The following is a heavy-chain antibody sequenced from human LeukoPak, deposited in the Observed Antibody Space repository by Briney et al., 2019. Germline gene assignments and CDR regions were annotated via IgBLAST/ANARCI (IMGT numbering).Heavy chain of an antibody. V-gene: IGHV3-48*01. CDR3: ARDPLNWNYGEMNY. J-gene: IGHJ4*02. D-gene: IGHD1-7*01. Sequence: GGSLRLSCAASGFTFSSYEMNWVRQAPGKGLEWVSYISSSSSTIYYADSVKGRFTISRDNAKNSLYLQMNSMITEDTAVYYCARDPLNWNYGEMNYWGQGTLVTVSS. CDR2: ISSSSSTI. CDR1: GFTFSSYE.